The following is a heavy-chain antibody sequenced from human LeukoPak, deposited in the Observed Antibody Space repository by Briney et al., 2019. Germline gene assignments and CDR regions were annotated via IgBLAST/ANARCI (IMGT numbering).Heavy chain of an antibody. V-gene: IGHV3-30*02. CDR3: ANQYSSSLAYNY. CDR1: GFTFSSYG. Sequence: GGSLRLSCAASGFTFSSYGMHWVRQAPGKGLERVAFIRYDGSNKYYADSVKGRFTISRDNSKNTLYLQTNGLRAEDTAVYYCANQYSSSLAYNYWGQGTLVTVSS. D-gene: IGHD6-13*01. J-gene: IGHJ4*02. CDR2: IRYDGSNK.